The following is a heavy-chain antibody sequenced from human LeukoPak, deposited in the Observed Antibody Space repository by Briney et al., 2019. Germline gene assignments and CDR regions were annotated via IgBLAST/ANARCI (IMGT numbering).Heavy chain of an antibody. CDR2: IWYDGSNK. V-gene: IGHV3-33*01. CDR1: GFTFSSYG. Sequence: GGSLRLSCAASGFTFSSYGMHWVRQAPGKGLEWVAVIWYDGSNKYYADSVKGRFTISRDDSKNTLYLQMNSLRAEDTAVYYCAREGYCSGGSCPDYWGQGTLVTVSS. D-gene: IGHD2-15*01. CDR3: AREGYCSGGSCPDY. J-gene: IGHJ4*02.